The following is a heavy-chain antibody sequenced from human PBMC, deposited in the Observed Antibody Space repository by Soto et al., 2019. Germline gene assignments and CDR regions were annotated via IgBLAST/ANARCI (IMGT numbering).Heavy chain of an antibody. Sequence: EVHLVESGGDLVQPGRSLRLSCAASGFTFDDYAMNWVRQAPGKGLEWVSSISWNSGNIVYADSVKGRFTISRDNAKNSLYLQMNSLRAEDTALYYCTNGHTTAVFSAFELWGRGMLVTVSS. CDR1: GFTFDDYA. J-gene: IGHJ2*01. V-gene: IGHV3-9*01. D-gene: IGHD1-1*01. CDR2: ISWNSGNI. CDR3: TNGHTTAVFSAFEL.